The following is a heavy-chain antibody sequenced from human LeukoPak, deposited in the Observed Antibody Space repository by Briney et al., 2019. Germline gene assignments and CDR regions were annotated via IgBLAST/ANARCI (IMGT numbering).Heavy chain of an antibody. CDR3: ARDLGWSHYFDY. D-gene: IGHD1-26*01. CDR2: ISSGSGTI. J-gene: IGHJ4*02. Sequence: GGSLRLSCAASGFTFSSYSMNWVRQAPGKGLEWVSYISSGSGTIYYADSVKGRFTISRDNARTSLYLQMNSLRDEDTAVYYCARDLGWSHYFDYWGQGTLVTVSS. CDR1: GFTFSSYS. V-gene: IGHV3-48*02.